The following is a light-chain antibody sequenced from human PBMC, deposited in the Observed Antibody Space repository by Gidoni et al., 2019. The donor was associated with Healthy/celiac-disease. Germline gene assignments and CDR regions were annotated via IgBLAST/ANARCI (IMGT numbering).Light chain of an antibody. CDR1: QSLLHSNGYHY. Sequence: DSVMTQSPLSLPVTPGEPASIPCRYSQSLLHSNGYHYLDWYLQKPGQFPHLLLYLGSNRSAGVPDRFSGSGAGTDLTLKISRVEAADVGVSYCLQALQTPPTFGQGTRLEIK. J-gene: IGKJ5*01. CDR2: LGS. CDR3: LQALQTPPT. V-gene: IGKV2-28*01.